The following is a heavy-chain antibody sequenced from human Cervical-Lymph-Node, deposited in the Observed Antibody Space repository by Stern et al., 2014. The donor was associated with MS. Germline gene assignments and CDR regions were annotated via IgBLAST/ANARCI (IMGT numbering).Heavy chain of an antibody. V-gene: IGHV3-9*01. Sequence: QLVESGGGSVQPGRSLRLSCAASGFTFDDRALHWVRHAPGKGLEWVSGISWNSNNIGYADSVRGRFTISRDNAKNSLYLQMNGLRPEDTALYYCAKDISERHYYFDSWGEGTLVTVSS. CDR1: GFTFDDRA. J-gene: IGHJ4*02. CDR3: AKDISERHYYFDS. D-gene: IGHD3-16*02. CDR2: ISWNSNNI.